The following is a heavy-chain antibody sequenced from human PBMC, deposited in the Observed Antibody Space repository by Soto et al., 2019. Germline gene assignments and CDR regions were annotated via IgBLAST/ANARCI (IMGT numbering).Heavy chain of an antibody. CDR2: ISAYNGNT. CDR1: GYTFTSYG. V-gene: IGHV1-18*01. CDR3: ARDLVIVVVPAAIMHYYYMDV. J-gene: IGHJ6*03. Sequence: ASVKVSCKASGYTFTSYGISWVRQAPGQGLEWMGWISAYNGNTNYAQKLQGRVTMTTDPSTSTAYMELRSLRSDDTAVYYCARDLVIVVVPAAIMHYYYMDVWGKGTTVTVSS. D-gene: IGHD2-2*01.